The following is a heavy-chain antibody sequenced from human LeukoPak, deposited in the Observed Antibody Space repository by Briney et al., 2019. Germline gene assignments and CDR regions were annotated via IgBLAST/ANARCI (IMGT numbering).Heavy chain of an antibody. CDR3: AKDRGYSSPGASDY. CDR1: GFTFSSYS. CDR2: INWNGGST. J-gene: IGHJ4*02. Sequence: GGSLRLSCAASGFTFSSYSMNWVRQAPGKGLEWVSGINWNGGSTGYADSVKGRFTISRDNSKNTLYLQMNSLRAEDTAVYYCAKDRGYSSPGASDYWGQGTLVTVSS. V-gene: IGHV3-20*04. D-gene: IGHD6-13*01.